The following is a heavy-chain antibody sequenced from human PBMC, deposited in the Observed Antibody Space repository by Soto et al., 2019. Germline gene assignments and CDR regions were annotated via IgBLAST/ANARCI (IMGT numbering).Heavy chain of an antibody. CDR2: ISGSGGST. D-gene: IGHD2-2*01. CDR3: AKAPYQLLWIGPWFDP. Sequence: EVQLLESGGGLVQPGGSLRLSCAASGFTFSSYAMSWVRQAPGKGLEWVSAISGSGGSTYYADSVKGRFTISRDNSKNVLYLQRNSLRAEDTAVYYCAKAPYQLLWIGPWFDPWGQVTLVTVSS. V-gene: IGHV3-23*01. CDR1: GFTFSSYA. J-gene: IGHJ5*02.